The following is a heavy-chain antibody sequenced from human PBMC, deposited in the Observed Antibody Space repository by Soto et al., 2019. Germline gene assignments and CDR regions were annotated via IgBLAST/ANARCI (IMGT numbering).Heavy chain of an antibody. CDR3: ARDCSGGSCYPGMDV. D-gene: IGHD2-15*01. CDR2: ISSSGYI. CDR1: GFNFNSYT. J-gene: IGHJ6*02. V-gene: IGHV3-21*01. Sequence: KTGESLRLSSAASGFNFNSYTINWVRQAPGKRLEWLSSISSSGYIFSTDSVRGRFTISRDNAKNSVYLQINSLRAEDTAVYFCARDCSGGSCYPGMDVWGQGTTVTVYS.